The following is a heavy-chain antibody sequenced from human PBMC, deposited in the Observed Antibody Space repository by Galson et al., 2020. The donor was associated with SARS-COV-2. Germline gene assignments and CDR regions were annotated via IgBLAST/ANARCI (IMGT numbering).Heavy chain of an antibody. D-gene: IGHD4-17*01. Sequence: GGSLRLSCAASGFTFSNAWMSWVRQAPGKGLEWVGRIKSKTDGGTTDYAAPVKGRFTISRDDSKNTLYLQMNSLKTEDTAVYYCTTDLNDYGDYRWGYWGQGTLVTVSS. CDR2: IKSKTDGGTT. CDR1: GFTFSNAW. V-gene: IGHV3-15*01. J-gene: IGHJ4*02. CDR3: TTDLNDYGDYRWGY.